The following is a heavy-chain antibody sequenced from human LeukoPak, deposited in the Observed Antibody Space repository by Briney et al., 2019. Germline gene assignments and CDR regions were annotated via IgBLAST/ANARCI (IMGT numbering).Heavy chain of an antibody. J-gene: IGHJ5*02. CDR3: APRGDIEHSYGYGKWFDP. D-gene: IGHD5-18*01. CDR1: GGSFSGYY. Sequence: SETLSLTCAVYGGSFSGYYWSWIRQPPGKGPEWIGEINHSGSTNYNASLKSRVTISVDTSKNQFSLRLSSVTAADTAVYYCAPRGDIEHSYGYGKWFDPWGQGTRVTVSS. CDR2: INHSGST. V-gene: IGHV4-34*01.